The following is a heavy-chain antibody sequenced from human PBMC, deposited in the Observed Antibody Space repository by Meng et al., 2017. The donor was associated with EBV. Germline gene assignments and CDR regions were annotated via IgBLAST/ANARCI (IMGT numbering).Heavy chain of an antibody. CDR1: GGSISSSSSY. CDR2: IYYSGST. CDR3: ARSSPVRFGELSN. Sequence: QLQLQESGPGLVKPSETLSRTCTVSGGSISSSSSYWGWIRQPPGKGLEWIGSIYYSGSTYYNPSLKSRVTISVDTSKNQFSLKLSSVTAADTAVYYCARSSPVRFGELSNWGQGTLVTVSS. V-gene: IGHV4-39*07. J-gene: IGHJ4*02. D-gene: IGHD3-10*01.